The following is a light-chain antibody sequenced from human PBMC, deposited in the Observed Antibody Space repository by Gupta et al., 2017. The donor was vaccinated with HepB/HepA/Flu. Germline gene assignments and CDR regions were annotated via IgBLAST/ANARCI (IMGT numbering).Light chain of an antibody. J-gene: IGLJ2*01. CDR2: RNN. CDR1: SSNIGSNY. Sequence: QSVLTQPPSASGTPGQRVTISCSGSSSNIGSNYVYWYQQLPGTAPKLLIYRNNQRPSGVPDRFSGSKSGTSASLAISGLRSEDEAEYYCAAWDDSLSDVVLGGGTKLTVL. V-gene: IGLV1-47*01. CDR3: AAWDDSLSDVV.